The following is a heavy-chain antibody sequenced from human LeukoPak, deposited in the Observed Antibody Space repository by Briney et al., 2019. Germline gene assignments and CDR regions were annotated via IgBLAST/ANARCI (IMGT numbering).Heavy chain of an antibody. D-gene: IGHD5-18*01. CDR2: IYYSGST. V-gene: IGHV4-59*08. J-gene: IGHJ4*02. CDR1: GGSISDYH. Sequence: SETLSLTCTVSGGSISDYHWSWIRQPPGKGLEWIGYIYYSGSTKYNPYLKSRVTISIDTSKNQFSLKLSPVTAADTAVYYCARLHDGYRYGADYWGQGTLVTAS. CDR3: ARLHDGYRYGADY.